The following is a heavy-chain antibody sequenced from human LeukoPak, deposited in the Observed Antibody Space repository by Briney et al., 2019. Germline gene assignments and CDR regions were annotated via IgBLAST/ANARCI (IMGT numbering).Heavy chain of an antibody. CDR3: ARDPDSSGWYYFDY. V-gene: IGHV3-21*06. CDR2: ISSSSSSI. CDR1: GFTFSGHS. Sequence: GGSLRLSCAGSGFTFSGHSMTWVRQAPGKGLEWVSFISSSSSSIYYADAVKGRFTISRDNANNSLYLQMNSLRAEDTAVYYCARDPDSSGWYYFDYWGQGSLVTVSS. J-gene: IGHJ4*02. D-gene: IGHD6-19*01.